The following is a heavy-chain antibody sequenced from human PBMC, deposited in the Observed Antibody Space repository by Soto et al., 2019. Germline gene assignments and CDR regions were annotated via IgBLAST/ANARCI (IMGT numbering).Heavy chain of an antibody. Sequence: SETLSLTCTVSDASINSGGYYWSWIRQHPGKGLEWIGFIYYSGTTYYNPSLKSRVTASVDTSKNQFSLRLSSVTAAHTAVYYCARGLIVMLAGIEEPINSHFDYWGQGTLVTVSS. CDR2: IYYSGTT. J-gene: IGHJ4*02. D-gene: IGHD2-21*02. V-gene: IGHV4-31*03. CDR1: DASINSGGYY. CDR3: ARGLIVMLAGIEEPINSHFDY.